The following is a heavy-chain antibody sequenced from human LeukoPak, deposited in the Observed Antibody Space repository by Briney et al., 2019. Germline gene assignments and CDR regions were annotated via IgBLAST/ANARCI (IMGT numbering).Heavy chain of an antibody. Sequence: SETLSLTCTVSGGSISSGDYYWSWIRQPPGKGLEWIGYIYYSGSTYYNPSLKSRVTISVDTSKNQFSLKLSSVTAADTAVYYCARDHRWELPAFDIWGQGTVVTVSS. D-gene: IGHD1-26*01. CDR3: ARDHRWELPAFDI. J-gene: IGHJ3*02. CDR1: GGSISSGDYY. CDR2: IYYSGST. V-gene: IGHV4-30-4*01.